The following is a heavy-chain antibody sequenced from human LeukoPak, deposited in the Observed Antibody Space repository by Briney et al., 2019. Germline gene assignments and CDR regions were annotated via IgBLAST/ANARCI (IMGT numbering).Heavy chain of an antibody. V-gene: IGHV4-39*07. CDR3: ASESLGIWHLDY. J-gene: IGHJ4*02. D-gene: IGHD7-27*01. CDR1: GESIISRDFY. Sequence: SETLSRTCTVSGESIISRDFYWGWIRQPPGKGLEWIGSIYDSGSTYRNPSLKSRLTISVHTSKNQFSLKLSSVTAADTAVYYCASESLGIWHLDYWGQGILVTVSS. CDR2: IYDSGST.